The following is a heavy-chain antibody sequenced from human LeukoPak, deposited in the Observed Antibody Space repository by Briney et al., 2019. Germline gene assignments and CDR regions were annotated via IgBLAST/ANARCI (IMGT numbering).Heavy chain of an antibody. V-gene: IGHV4-34*01. D-gene: IGHD3-10*01. Sequence: SETLSLTCAVYGGSFSGYYWSWIRQPPGQGLEWIGEINHSGSTNYNPTLKSRVTISVDTSKNQFSLKLSSVTAADTAVYYCARGSYYYYGSGRTQKYYFDYWGQGTLVTVSS. CDR1: GGSFSGYY. J-gene: IGHJ4*02. CDR3: ARGSYYYYGSGRTQKYYFDY. CDR2: INHSGST.